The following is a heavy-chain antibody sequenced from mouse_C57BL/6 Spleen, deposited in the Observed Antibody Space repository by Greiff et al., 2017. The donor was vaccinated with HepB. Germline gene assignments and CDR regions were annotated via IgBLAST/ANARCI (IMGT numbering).Heavy chain of an antibody. D-gene: IGHD1-1*01. CDR1: GFTFSDYG. CDR3: ANHYGSSHWYFDV. Sequence: EVKLVESGGGLVKPGGSPKLSCAASGFTFSDYGMHWVRQAPEKGLEWVAYISSGSSTIYYADTVKGRFTIARDNAKNTLCLQMTSLRSEDTAMYYCANHYGSSHWYFDVWGTGTTVTVSS. CDR2: ISSGSSTI. J-gene: IGHJ1*03. V-gene: IGHV5-17*01.